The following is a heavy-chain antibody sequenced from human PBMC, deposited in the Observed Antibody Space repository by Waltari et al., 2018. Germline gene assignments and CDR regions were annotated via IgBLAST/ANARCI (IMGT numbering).Heavy chain of an antibody. V-gene: IGHV1-69*05. Sequence: QVQLVQSGAEVKKPGSSVKVSCKASGGTFSSYAISWVRQAPGQGLEWMGGIIPIFGTANYAQKFQGRVTITTDESMSTAYMELSSLRSEDTAVYYCARDIGYCSGGSCSESAFDIWGQGTMVTVSS. D-gene: IGHD2-15*01. CDR1: GGTFSSYA. J-gene: IGHJ3*02. CDR3: ARDIGYCSGGSCSESAFDI. CDR2: IIPIFGTA.